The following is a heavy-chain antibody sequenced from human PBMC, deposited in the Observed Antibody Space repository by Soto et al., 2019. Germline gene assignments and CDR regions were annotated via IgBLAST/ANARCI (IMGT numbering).Heavy chain of an antibody. Sequence: QVQLQESGPGLVKPSQTLSLTCTVSGGSISSGGYYWSWIRQHPGQGLEWIGYIYYSGSTYYNPSLKSRVTISVDTSKNQFSLKLSSVTAADTAVYYCASSHDYGDYEAAVFDYWGQGTLVTVSS. J-gene: IGHJ4*02. V-gene: IGHV4-31*03. CDR1: GGSISSGGYY. D-gene: IGHD4-17*01. CDR3: ASSHDYGDYEAAVFDY. CDR2: IYYSGST.